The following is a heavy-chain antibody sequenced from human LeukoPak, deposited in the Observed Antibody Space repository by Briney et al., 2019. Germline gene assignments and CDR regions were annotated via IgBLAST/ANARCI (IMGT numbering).Heavy chain of an antibody. J-gene: IGHJ4*02. CDR1: GFTFSSYA. CDR2: ISGSGGST. V-gene: IGHV3-23*01. D-gene: IGHD3-3*01. CDR3: ARDSVEWYIFDY. Sequence: GASLRLSCAASGFTFSSYAISWVRQAPGKGLEWVSAISGSGGSTYYADSVKGRFTISKDNAKNTLYLLMNSLRAEDTAVYYCARDSVEWYIFDYWGQGTLVTVSS.